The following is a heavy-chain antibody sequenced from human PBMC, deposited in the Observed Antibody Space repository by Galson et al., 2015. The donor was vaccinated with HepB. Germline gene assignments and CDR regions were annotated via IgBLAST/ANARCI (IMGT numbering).Heavy chain of an antibody. CDR1: GFTFNDHY. CDR3: TRSMVRGVILDFDY. Sequence: SLRLSCAASGFTFNDHYIDWVRQAPGKGLEWVGRTRNKVKSYTTAYAASVKGRFIISRDESRSSVYLQMDSLKSEDTAVYYCTRSMVRGVILDFDYWGQGILVTVSS. D-gene: IGHD3-10*01. V-gene: IGHV3-72*01. J-gene: IGHJ4*02. CDR2: TRNKVKSYTT.